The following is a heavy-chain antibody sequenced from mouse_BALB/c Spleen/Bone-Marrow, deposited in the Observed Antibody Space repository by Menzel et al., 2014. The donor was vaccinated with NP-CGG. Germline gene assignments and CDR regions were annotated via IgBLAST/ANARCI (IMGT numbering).Heavy chain of an antibody. Sequence: EVLLVESGGDLVKPGGSLKLSCAASGFTFSNYGMSWVRQTPDKRLEWVATISSVGSYTYYPDSVKGRFTISRDNAKNTLFLQMSSLKSEDTAMYYCARRGTGTGSYYCDYWGQGTTLTVSS. J-gene: IGHJ2*01. CDR3: ARRGTGTGSYYCDY. D-gene: IGHD4-1*01. V-gene: IGHV5-6*01. CDR2: ISSVGSYT. CDR1: GFTFSNYG.